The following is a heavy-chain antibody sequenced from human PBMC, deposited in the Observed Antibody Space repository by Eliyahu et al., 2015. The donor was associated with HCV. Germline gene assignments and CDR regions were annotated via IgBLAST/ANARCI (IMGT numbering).Heavy chain of an antibody. CDR1: GGSXSSYY. D-gene: IGHD2-2*01. CDR2: IYYSGXT. CDR3: ARDNVVVPDHWFDP. Sequence: QVQLQESGPGLVKPSETLSLTCTVSGGSXSSYYWSWIRQPPGKGLEWIGYIYYSGXTNYNPSLKSRVTISVDTSKNQFSLKLSSVTAADTAVYYCARDNVVVPDHWFDPWGQGTLVTVSS. J-gene: IGHJ5*02. V-gene: IGHV4-59*01.